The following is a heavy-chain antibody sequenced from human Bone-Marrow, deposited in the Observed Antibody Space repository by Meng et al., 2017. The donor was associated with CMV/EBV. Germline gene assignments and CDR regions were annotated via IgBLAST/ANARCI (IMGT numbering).Heavy chain of an antibody. Sequence: GSLRLSCTVSGGSISSYYWSWIRQPPGKGLEWIGYIYYSGSTNYNPSLKSRVTISVDTSKNQFSLKLSSVTAADTAMYYCARNGGDDAFDIWGQGTMVTVSS. CDR1: GGSISSYY. V-gene: IGHV4-59*01. D-gene: IGHD2-21*01. J-gene: IGHJ3*02. CDR2: IYYSGST. CDR3: ARNGGDDAFDI.